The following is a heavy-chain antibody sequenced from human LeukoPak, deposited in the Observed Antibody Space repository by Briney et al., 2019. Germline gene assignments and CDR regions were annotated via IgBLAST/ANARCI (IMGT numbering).Heavy chain of an antibody. D-gene: IGHD6-13*01. J-gene: IGHJ4*02. Sequence: GGSLRLSCAASGLTFSSYEMNWVRQAPGKGLEWVSYISSSGSTIFYADSVKGRFTISRDNAKNSLYLQANSLRAEDTAVYYCARGPRIAAAGTGYWGQGTLVTVSS. CDR3: ARGPRIAAAGTGY. CDR2: ISSSGSTI. V-gene: IGHV3-48*03. CDR1: GLTFSSYE.